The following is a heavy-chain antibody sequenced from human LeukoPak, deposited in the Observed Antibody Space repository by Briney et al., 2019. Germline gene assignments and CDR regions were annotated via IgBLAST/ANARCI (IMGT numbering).Heavy chain of an antibody. CDR2: MNPSSGDT. V-gene: IGHV1-8*01. Sequence: ASVKVSCKASGYTFTSYDINWVRQATGQGLEWMGWMNPSSGDTGYAPKFQGRVTMTRNTSISTAYMELSSLRSEDTAVYYCARGGWLVLRYFDYWGQGALVTVSS. CDR3: ARGGWLVLRYFDY. CDR1: GYTFTSYD. J-gene: IGHJ4*02. D-gene: IGHD3-9*01.